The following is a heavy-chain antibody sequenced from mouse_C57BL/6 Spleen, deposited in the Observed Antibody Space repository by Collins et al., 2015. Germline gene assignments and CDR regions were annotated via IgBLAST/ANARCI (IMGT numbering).Heavy chain of an antibody. CDR3: AMDDYEERVDY. D-gene: IGHD2-4*01. Sequence: EVQLQQSVAELVRPGASVKLSCTASGFNXKNTYMHWVKQRPEQGLEWIGRIDPANGNTKYAPKFQGKATITADTSSNTAYLQLSSLTSEDTAIYYCAMDDYEERVDYWGQETSVTVSS. CDR1: GFNXKNTY. J-gene: IGHJ4*01. CDR2: IDPANGNT. V-gene: IGHV14-3*01.